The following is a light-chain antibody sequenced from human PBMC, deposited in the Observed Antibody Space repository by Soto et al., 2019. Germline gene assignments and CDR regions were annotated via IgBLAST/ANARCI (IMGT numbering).Light chain of an antibody. Sequence: QSVLTQPPSASGTPGQRVTISCSGSSSNIGSNTVNWYQQLPGTAPKLLMYRNIQRPSGVPDRFSGSKSGTSASLAISGLQSEDEADYYCAAWDDSLNAWVFGGGTKVTVL. V-gene: IGLV1-44*01. CDR1: SSNIGSNT. CDR3: AAWDDSLNAWV. CDR2: RNI. J-gene: IGLJ3*02.